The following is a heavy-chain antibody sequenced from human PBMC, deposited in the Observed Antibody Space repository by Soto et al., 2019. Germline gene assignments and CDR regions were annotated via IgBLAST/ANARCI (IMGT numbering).Heavy chain of an antibody. Sequence: QVQLVQSGAEVKKPGSSVKVSCKASGGTFSTYTINWVRQAPGQGLEWMGGVIPTFGTANYAHKFQDRVTITADEYMSTAYMELSSLRFEDTAVYYCARETDGYFDLWGRGTLVTVSS. CDR3: ARETDGYFDL. J-gene: IGHJ2*01. CDR1: GGTFSTYT. CDR2: VIPTFGTA. V-gene: IGHV1-69*12.